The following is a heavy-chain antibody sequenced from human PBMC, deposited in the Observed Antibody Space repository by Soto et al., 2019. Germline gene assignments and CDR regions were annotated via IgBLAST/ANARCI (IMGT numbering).Heavy chain of an antibody. CDR2: IIPIFGTA. D-gene: IGHD2-2*01. V-gene: IGHV1-69*01. Sequence: QVQLVQSGAEVKKPGSSVKVSCKASGGTFSSYAISWVRQAPGQGLEWMGGIIPIFGTANYAQKFQGRVTITADESTSTAYMELSSLRSEDTAVYYCARGPSSPLHIAIGGGYYYYGMDVWGQGTTVTVSS. J-gene: IGHJ6*02. CDR1: GGTFSSYA. CDR3: ARGPSSPLHIAIGGGYYYYGMDV.